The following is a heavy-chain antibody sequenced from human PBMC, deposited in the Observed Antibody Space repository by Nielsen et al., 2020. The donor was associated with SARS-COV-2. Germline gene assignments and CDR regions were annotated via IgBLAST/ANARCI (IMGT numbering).Heavy chain of an antibody. CDR2: IGTAGDT. V-gene: IGHV3-13*04. CDR1: GFTFSSYD. D-gene: IGHD3-3*01. Sequence: GESLKISCAASGFTFSSYDMHWVRQATGKGLEWVSAIGTAGDTYYPGSVKGRFTISRENAKNSLYLQMNSLRAGDTAVYYCARGDDFWSGYRYGMDVWGQGTTVTVSS. CDR3: ARGDDFWSGYRYGMDV. J-gene: IGHJ6*02.